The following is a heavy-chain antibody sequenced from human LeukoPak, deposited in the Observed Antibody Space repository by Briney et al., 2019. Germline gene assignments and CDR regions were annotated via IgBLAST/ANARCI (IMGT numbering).Heavy chain of an antibody. CDR1: GFTFSSYW. J-gene: IGHJ4*02. Sequence: GGSLRLSCVASGFTFSSYWMHWVRQAPGKGLVWVSHTNSDGSSTTYADSVKGRFTISRDNAKNTLYLKMNSLRAEDTAVYYCARDGLAAITFDYWGQGILVTVSS. CDR2: TNSDGSST. CDR3: ARDGLAAITFDY. V-gene: IGHV3-74*01. D-gene: IGHD3/OR15-3a*01.